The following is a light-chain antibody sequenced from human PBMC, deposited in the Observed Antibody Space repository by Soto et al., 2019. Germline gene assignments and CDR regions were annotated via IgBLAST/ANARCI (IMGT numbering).Light chain of an antibody. J-gene: IGLJ1*01. V-gene: IGLV3-21*04. Sequence: SYELTQPPSVSVAPGRTAGITCGGNNIGSKSVHWYQQKPGQAPVLVIYYDSDRPSGIPERFSGSKSGNTATLTISRVEVGDEADYYCQVWDSSSDHYIFGTGTKLTVL. CDR3: QVWDSSSDHYI. CDR2: YDS. CDR1: NIGSKS.